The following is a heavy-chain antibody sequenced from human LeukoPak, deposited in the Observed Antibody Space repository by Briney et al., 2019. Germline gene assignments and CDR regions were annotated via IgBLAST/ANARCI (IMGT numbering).Heavy chain of an antibody. J-gene: IGHJ5*02. CDR2: IYYSGST. Sequence: SETLSLTCTVSGGSISSYYWSWIRQPPGKGLEWIGYIYYSGSTNYNPSLKSRVTISVDTSKNQFSLKLSSVTAADTAVYYCARHRSEAGPDNWFDPWGQGTLVTVSS. V-gene: IGHV4-59*08. CDR1: GGSISSYY. D-gene: IGHD6-19*01. CDR3: ARHRSEAGPDNWFDP.